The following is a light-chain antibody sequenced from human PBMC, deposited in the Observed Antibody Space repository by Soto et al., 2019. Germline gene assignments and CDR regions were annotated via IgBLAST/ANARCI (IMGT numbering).Light chain of an antibody. CDR1: SSDVGSYSL. CDR2: EDS. V-gene: IGLV2-23*01. CDR3: CSYASGGTLYV. Sequence: QSALTQPASVSGAPGQSITISCTGTSSDVGSYSLVSWYQQHPGKAPKLMIYEDSERPSGVSYRFSGSKSGNTASLTISGLQAEDEADYYCCSYASGGTLYVFGPGTKLTVL. J-gene: IGLJ1*01.